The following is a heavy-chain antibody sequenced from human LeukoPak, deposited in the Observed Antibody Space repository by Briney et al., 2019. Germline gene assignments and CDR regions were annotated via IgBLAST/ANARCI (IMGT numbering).Heavy chain of an antibody. CDR1: GGSISSYY. J-gene: IGHJ6*02. D-gene: IGHD2-2*01. Sequence: PSETLSLTCTVSGGSISSYYWSWIRQPPGKGLGWIGYIYYSGSTNYNPYLKSRVTISVDTSKNQFSLKLSSVTAADTAVYYCARFDRSAAYYGMDVWGQGTTVTVSS. CDR3: ARFDRSAAYYGMDV. V-gene: IGHV4-59*08. CDR2: IYYSGST.